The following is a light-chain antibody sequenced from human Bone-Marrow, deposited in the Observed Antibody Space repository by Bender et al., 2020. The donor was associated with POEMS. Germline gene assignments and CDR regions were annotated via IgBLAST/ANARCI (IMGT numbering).Light chain of an antibody. V-gene: IGLV3-1*01. Sequence: GKTASITCSFSSFFLLYVAWYQQKPGQSPVLVIYQDTKRPSGIPERFSGSNSGNTATLTISGTQAMDEADYYCQAWDTYSVIFGGGTKLTVL. CDR3: QAWDTYSVI. J-gene: IGLJ2*01. CDR2: QDT. CDR1: SFFLLY.